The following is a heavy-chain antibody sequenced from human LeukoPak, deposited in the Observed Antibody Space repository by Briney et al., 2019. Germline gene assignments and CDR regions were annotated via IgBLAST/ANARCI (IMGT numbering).Heavy chain of an antibody. Sequence: ASVKVSCKASGYTFTSYHIHWVRQAPGQGLEWMGKINPSDGSASYAQKFQDRVTMTRDTSTSTVYMELSSLRSEDTAVYYCARAGRGSNSWYSDFDYWGQGTLVTVSS. CDR1: GYTFTSYH. J-gene: IGHJ4*02. V-gene: IGHV1-46*01. D-gene: IGHD6-13*01. CDR2: INPSDGSA. CDR3: ARAGRGSNSWYSDFDY.